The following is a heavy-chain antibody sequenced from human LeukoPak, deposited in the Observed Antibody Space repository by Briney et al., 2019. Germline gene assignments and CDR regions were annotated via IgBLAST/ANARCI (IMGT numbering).Heavy chain of an antibody. CDR1: GYTFTSYY. V-gene: IGHV1-46*01. D-gene: IGHD5-18*01. CDR3: ARGGYLGYSYGLQASNFDY. CDR2: INPSGGST. J-gene: IGHJ4*02. Sequence: ASVKVSCKASGYTFTSYYMHWVRQAPGQGLEWMGIINPSGGSTSYAQKFQGRVTMTRDTSTSIVYMELSSLRSEDTAVYYCARGGYLGYSYGLQASNFDYWGQGTLVTVSS.